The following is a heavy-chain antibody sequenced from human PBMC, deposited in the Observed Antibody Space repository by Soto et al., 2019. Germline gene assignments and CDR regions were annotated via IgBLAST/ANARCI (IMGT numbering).Heavy chain of an antibody. CDR1: GFTFSGYG. CDR3: AKVPQRGYYYYGMDV. J-gene: IGHJ6*02. V-gene: IGHV3-30*18. CDR2: ISYDGSNK. Sequence: GGSLRLSCAASGFTFSGYGMHWVRQSPGKGLEWVAVISYDGSNKYYADSVKGRFTISRDNSKNTLYLQMNSLRAEDTAVYYCAKVPQRGYYYYGMDVWGQGTTVTVS.